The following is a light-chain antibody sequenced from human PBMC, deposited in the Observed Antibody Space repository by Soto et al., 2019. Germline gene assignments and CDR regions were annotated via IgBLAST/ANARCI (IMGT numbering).Light chain of an antibody. V-gene: IGLV1-44*01. CDR1: PSNIGSNT. CDR3: SSYAGSNSLV. CDR2: GDY. J-gene: IGLJ1*01. Sequence: QSVLTQPPSASGTPGQRVTISCSGSPSNIGSNTVSWYQQFSGSAPRLIMYGDYRRPSGVPDRFSGSKSGASASLAISGLQSEDEADYFCSSYAGSNSLVFGSGTKLTVL.